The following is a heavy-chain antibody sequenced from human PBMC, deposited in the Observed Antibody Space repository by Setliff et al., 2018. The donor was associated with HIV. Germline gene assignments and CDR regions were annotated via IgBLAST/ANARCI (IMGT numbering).Heavy chain of an antibody. CDR3: ARDQGLELRGDYYYYGM. Sequence: SETLSLTCTVSGGSISSYYWSWIRQPPGKGLEWIGSFYHTGSTHYNPSLKSRTTMSLDTSRNQVSLKLSSVSAADTAVYYCARDQGLELRGDYYYYGM. CDR1: GGSISSYY. J-gene: IGHJ6*01. D-gene: IGHD1-7*01. V-gene: IGHV4-59*01. CDR2: FYHTGST.